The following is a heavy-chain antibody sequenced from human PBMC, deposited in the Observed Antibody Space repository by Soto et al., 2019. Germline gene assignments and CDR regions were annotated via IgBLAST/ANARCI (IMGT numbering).Heavy chain of an antibody. J-gene: IGHJ5*02. CDR3: ARSDNFGIPKYAELTIFGVVTFRPPNWFDP. CDR1: GYTFTSYG. V-gene: IGHV1-18*01. D-gene: IGHD3-3*01. CDR2: ISAYNGNT. Sequence: ASVKVSCKASGYTFTSYGISWVRQAPGQGLEWMGWISAYNGNTNYAQKLQGRVTMTTDTSTSTAYMELRSLRSDDTAVYYCARSDNFGIPKYAELTIFGVVTFRPPNWFDPWGQGTLVTVSS.